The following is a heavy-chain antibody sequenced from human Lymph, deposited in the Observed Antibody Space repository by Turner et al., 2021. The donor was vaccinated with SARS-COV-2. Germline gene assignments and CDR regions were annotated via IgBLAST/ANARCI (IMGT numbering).Heavy chain of an antibody. CDR1: GFPFAEYA. J-gene: IGHJ6*02. CDR2: SSWNSGSI. CDR3: AKGRRFGMDV. V-gene: IGHV3-9*01. Sequence: EVQLVESGGGLVQPARSVRLSCAASGFPFAEYAVQWVRQAPGKGLEWVSGSSWNSGSIGYADSVKCRFTISRDNAKNSLYLQMNSLGAEDTALYYCAKGRRFGMDVWGQGTTVTVSS.